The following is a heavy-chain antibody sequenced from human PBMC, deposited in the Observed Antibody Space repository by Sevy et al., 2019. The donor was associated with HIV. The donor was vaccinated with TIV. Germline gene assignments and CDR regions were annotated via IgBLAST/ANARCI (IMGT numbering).Heavy chain of an antibody. CDR3: AADLEYYYDSRGYPDAFDI. CDR2: IVVGSGNT. D-gene: IGHD3-22*01. V-gene: IGHV1-58*01. Sequence: ASVKVSCKASGFTFTSSAVQWVRQARGQRLEWIGWIVVGSGNTNYAQKFQERVTITRDMSTSTAYMDLSSLGSEETAVYYCAADLEYYYDSRGYPDAFDIWGQGTMVTVSS. J-gene: IGHJ3*02. CDR1: GFTFTSSA.